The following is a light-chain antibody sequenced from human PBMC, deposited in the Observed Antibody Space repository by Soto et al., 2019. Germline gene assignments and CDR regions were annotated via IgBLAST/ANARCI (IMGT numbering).Light chain of an antibody. Sequence: QSALAQPASVSGSPGQSITISCTGTSSDVGAYNSVSWYQQHPHKAPQVIIYKGTQRPSGVSNRFSGSTSGHAASLTISGLQADDEADYFCCSSAPESTYVFGNGTKVTVL. J-gene: IGLJ1*01. CDR2: KGT. V-gene: IGLV2-23*01. CDR3: CSSAPESTYV. CDR1: SSDVGAYNS.